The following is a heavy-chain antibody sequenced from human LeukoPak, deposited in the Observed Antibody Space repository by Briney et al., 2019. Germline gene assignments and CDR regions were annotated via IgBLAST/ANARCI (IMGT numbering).Heavy chain of an antibody. V-gene: IGHV4-59*08. CDR3: ARHWETSSWYVDY. CDR2: IYYNGGT. CDR1: GGSISSYY. J-gene: IGHJ4*02. Sequence: SETLSLTCTVSGGSISSYYWSWIRQPPGKGLEWIGYIYYNGGTNYNPSLKSRVTISVDTSKNHLSLKLSSVTAADTAAYYCARHWETSSWYVDYWGQGTLVTVSS. D-gene: IGHD6-13*01.